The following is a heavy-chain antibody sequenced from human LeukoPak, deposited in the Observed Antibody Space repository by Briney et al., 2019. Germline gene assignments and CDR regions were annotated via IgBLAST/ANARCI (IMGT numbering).Heavy chain of an antibody. V-gene: IGHV5-51*01. J-gene: IGHJ1*01. CDR3: ARGGTYYYDSSSLQH. Sequence: GESLKISCKGSGYSFTSYWIGWVRQMPGKGLEWMGIIYPGDSDTRYSPSFQGQVTISADKSISTAYLQWSSLKASDTAMYYCARGGTYYYDSSSLQHWGQGTLVTVSS. CDR2: IYPGDSDT. D-gene: IGHD3-22*01. CDR1: GYSFTSYW.